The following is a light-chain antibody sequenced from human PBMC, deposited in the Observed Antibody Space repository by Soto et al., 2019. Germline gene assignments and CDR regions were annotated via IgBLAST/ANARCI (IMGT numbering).Light chain of an antibody. Sequence: DFQMTQSPFTLSASVGDRVTITCRASHYLGRDLAWYQQKPGKTPKLLIYETSSLESGVPSSFGGSGSGTDFTLTISSLQPEDFATYFCQHGYSTPLTFGGGTKVDIK. CDR2: ETS. V-gene: IGKV1-5*03. CDR3: QHGYSTPLT. CDR1: HYLGRD. J-gene: IGKJ4*01.